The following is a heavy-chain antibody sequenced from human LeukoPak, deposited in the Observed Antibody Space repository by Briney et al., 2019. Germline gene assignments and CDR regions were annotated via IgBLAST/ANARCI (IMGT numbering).Heavy chain of an antibody. CDR3: ARDLNTYYYDSSGTIGY. V-gene: IGHV1-2*02. Sequence: ASVKVSCKASGYTFTGYYMHWVRQAPGQGLEWMGWINPNSGGTNYAQKFQGRVTMTRDTSISTAYMELSRLRSDDTAVYYCARDLNTYYYDSSGTIGYWGQGTLVTVSS. J-gene: IGHJ4*02. CDR2: INPNSGGT. CDR1: GYTFTGYY. D-gene: IGHD3-22*01.